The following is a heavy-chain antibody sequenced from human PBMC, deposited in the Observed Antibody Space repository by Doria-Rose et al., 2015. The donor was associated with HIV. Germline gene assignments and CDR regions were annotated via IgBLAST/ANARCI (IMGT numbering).Heavy chain of an antibody. V-gene: IGHV2-26*01. CDR1: GVSLSSPGMG. CDR3: ARIKSSRWYRKYYFDF. J-gene: IGHJ4*02. Sequence: SGPVLVKPTETLTLTCTVSGVSLSSPGMGVSWIRQPPGKALEWLANIVSDDERSYKTSLKSRLTISRGTSKSQVVLTMTDMDPVDTATYYCARIKSSRWYRKYYFDFWGQGTLVIVSA. D-gene: IGHD6-13*01. CDR2: IVSDDER.